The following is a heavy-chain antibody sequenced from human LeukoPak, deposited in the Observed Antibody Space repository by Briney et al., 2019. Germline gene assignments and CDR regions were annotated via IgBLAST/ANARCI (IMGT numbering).Heavy chain of an antibody. V-gene: IGHV3-48*03. J-gene: IGHJ4*02. Sequence: GGSLRLSCAASGFTFSDYEINWVRQAPGKGLEWVSCISTSGSTTYYADSVKGRFTVSRDNAKNSLFLQMNTLTVEDTAVYYCARGALHVFDYWGQGTPVTVSS. CDR1: GFTFSDYE. D-gene: IGHD3-10*02. CDR2: ISTSGSTT. CDR3: ARGALHVFDY.